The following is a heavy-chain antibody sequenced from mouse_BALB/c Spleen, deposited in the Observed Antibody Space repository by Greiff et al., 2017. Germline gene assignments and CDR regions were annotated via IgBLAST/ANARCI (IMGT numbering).Heavy chain of an antibody. CDR3: GRSFTTVVATDWYFDV. CDR1: GYSFTGYF. J-gene: IGHJ1*01. Sequence: VQLKQSGPELVKPGASVKISCKASGYSFTGYFMNWVKQSHGKRLEWIGRINPYNGDTFYNQKFKGKATLTVDKSSSTAHMELLSLTSEDSAVYYCGRSFTTVVATDWYFDVWGAGTTVTVSS. V-gene: IGHV1-37*01. D-gene: IGHD1-1*01. CDR2: INPYNGDT.